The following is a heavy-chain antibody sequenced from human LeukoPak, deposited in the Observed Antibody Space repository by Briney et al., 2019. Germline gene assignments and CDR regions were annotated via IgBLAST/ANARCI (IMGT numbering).Heavy chain of an antibody. Sequence: GGSLRLSCAASGFTFSSYGMSWVRQAPGKGLEWVSAISGSGGSTYYADSVKGRFTISRDNAKNSLYLQMNSLRAEDTAVYYCARDLYYDFWSGYSPRYYYYMDVWGKGTTVTVSS. CDR1: GFTFSSYG. CDR3: ARDLYYDFWSGYSPRYYYYMDV. CDR2: ISGSGGST. D-gene: IGHD3-3*01. V-gene: IGHV3-23*01. J-gene: IGHJ6*03.